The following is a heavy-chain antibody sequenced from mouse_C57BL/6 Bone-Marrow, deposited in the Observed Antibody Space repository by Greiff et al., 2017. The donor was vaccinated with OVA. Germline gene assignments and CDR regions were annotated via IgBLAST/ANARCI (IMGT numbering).Heavy chain of an antibody. CDR3: ARQGGGYFDY. CDR1: GFTFSDYY. Sequence: DVHLVESGGGLVQPGGSLKLSCAASGFTFSDYYMYWVRQTPEKRLEWVAYIRNGGGSTYYPDTVKGRFTIARDNAKNTLYLQMIRLKSEDTAMYYGARQGGGYFDYWRQGTNLTGSP. V-gene: IGHV5-12*01. CDR2: IRNGGGST. J-gene: IGHJ2*01.